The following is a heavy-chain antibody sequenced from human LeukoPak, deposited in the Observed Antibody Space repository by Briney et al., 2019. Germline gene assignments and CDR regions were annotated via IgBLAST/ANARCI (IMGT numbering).Heavy chain of an antibody. Sequence: GGSLRLSCAASGFTVSSNYMSWVRQAPGKGLEWVSVIYSGGSTYYADSVKGRFTISRDNSKNTLYLQMNSLRAEDTAVYYCAKDIIRGGVVVITYYYYMDVWGKGTTVTVSS. CDR1: GFTVSSNY. V-gene: IGHV3-53*01. CDR3: AKDIIRGGVVVITYYYYMDV. D-gene: IGHD3-22*01. J-gene: IGHJ6*03. CDR2: IYSGGST.